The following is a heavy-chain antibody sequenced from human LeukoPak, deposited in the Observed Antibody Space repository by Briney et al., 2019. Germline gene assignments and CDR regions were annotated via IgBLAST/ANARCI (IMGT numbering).Heavy chain of an antibody. J-gene: IGHJ4*02. CDR2: INHSGST. Sequence: SETLSLTWAVYGGSFSGYYWSWIRQPPGKGLEWIGEINHSGSTNYNPSLKSRVTISVDTSKNQFSLKLSSVTAADTAVYYCARQRASYDYWGQGTLVTVSS. V-gene: IGHV4-34*01. CDR1: GGSFSGYY. CDR3: ARQRASYDY. D-gene: IGHD6-25*01.